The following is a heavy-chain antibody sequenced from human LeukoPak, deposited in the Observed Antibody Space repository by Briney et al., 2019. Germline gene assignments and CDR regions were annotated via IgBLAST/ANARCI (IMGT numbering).Heavy chain of an antibody. CDR1: GFTFSTYG. J-gene: IGHJ4*02. CDR3: ARDAFTDSWYVDY. D-gene: IGHD6-13*01. V-gene: IGHV3-48*01. CDR2: ISTSSSSK. Sequence: GGSLRLSCAASGFTFSTYGMNWVRQAPGKGLEWVSYISTSSSSKYYADSVKGRFTISRDNAKNSLWLHMNSLSAEDTAVYFCARDAFTDSWYVDYWGQGTLVTVSS.